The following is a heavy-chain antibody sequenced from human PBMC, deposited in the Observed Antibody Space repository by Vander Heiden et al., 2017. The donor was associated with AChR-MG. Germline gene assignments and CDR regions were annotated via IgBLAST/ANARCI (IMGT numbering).Heavy chain of an antibody. CDR2: IYPGDSDT. CDR3: ARQTRVVPAAIKSLLYYGMDV. Sequence: EVQLVQSGAEVKKPGESLKISCKGSGYSFTSYWIGWVRQMPGKGLEWMGIIYPGDSDTRYSPSFQGQVTISADKSISTAYLQWSSLKASDTAMYYCARQTRVVPAAIKSLLYYGMDVWGQGTTVTVSS. CDR1: GYSFTSYW. J-gene: IGHJ6*02. D-gene: IGHD2-2*01. V-gene: IGHV5-51*01.